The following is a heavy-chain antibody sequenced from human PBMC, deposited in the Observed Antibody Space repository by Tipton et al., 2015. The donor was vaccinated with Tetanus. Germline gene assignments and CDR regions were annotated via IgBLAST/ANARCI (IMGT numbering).Heavy chain of an antibody. CDR3: ARDFGSNHNWFDP. CDR1: GGPVSSSNW. J-gene: IGHJ5*02. V-gene: IGHV4-4*02. D-gene: IGHD6-13*01. Sequence: GLVKPSGTLSLTCDVSGGPVSSSNWWSWVRQAPGKGLEWIGEIYYSGTTNYNPSLKSRVTLSVDMSKNQFFLKMISMTAADTAVYFCARDFGSNHNWFDPWGQGTPVTVSS. CDR2: IYYSGTT.